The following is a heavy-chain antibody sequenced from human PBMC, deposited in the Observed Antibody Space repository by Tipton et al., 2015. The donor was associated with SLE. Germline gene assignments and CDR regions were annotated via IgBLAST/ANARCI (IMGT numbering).Heavy chain of an antibody. J-gene: IGHJ4*02. CDR1: GFTFSGYT. CDR2: IKQDGSEK. D-gene: IGHD6-19*01. CDR3: ARARAVAGAFDY. Sequence: SLRLSCAASGFTFSGYTMSWVRQAPGKGLEWVANIKQDGSEKYYVDSVKGRFTISRDNAKNSLYLQVNSLRAEDTAVYYCARARAVAGAFDYWGQGTLVTVSS. V-gene: IGHV3-7*03.